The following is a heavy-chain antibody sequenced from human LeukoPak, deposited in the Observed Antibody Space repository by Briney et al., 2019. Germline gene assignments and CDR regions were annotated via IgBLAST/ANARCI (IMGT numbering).Heavy chain of an antibody. CDR1: GFTFSSYS. J-gene: IGHJ4*02. Sequence: PGGSLRLSCAASGFTFSSYSMNWVRQAPGKGLEWVSYINSGSSYMYYPDSVKGRFTISRDNAKSTPYLQMNSLRAEDTAVYYCASSTQISKYADYWGQGALVTVSS. V-gene: IGHV3-21*05. D-gene: IGHD2-2*01. CDR2: INSGSSYM. CDR3: ASSTQISKYADY.